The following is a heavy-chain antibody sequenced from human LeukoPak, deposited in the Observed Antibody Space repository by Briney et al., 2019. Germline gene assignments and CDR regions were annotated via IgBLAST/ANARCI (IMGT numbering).Heavy chain of an antibody. Sequence: PGGSLRLSCAASGFTFSGYWMSWVRQAPGKRLEWLANISQDGSEKKYVDSVKGRFTVSRDNAKNSLYLQMNSLRDEGTALYYCAREALHWNDGVDWGRGTLVTVSS. CDR1: GFTFSGYW. CDR2: ISQDGSEK. V-gene: IGHV3-7*01. CDR3: AREALHWNDGVD. D-gene: IGHD1-1*01. J-gene: IGHJ4*02.